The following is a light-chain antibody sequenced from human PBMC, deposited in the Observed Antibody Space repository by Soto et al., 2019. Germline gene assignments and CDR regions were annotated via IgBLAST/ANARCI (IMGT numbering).Light chain of an antibody. CDR1: QSVNNN. J-gene: IGKJ1*01. CDR3: QQYDRWPRT. Sequence: EIVMTQSPATLSVSPGERATLSCRASQSVNNNLAWYQQKPGQAPRLLIHGASTRATGSPARFSGSGSGTEFTLTISSLQSEDFAVYYCQQYDRWPRTFGQGTKVDIK. V-gene: IGKV3-15*01. CDR2: GAS.